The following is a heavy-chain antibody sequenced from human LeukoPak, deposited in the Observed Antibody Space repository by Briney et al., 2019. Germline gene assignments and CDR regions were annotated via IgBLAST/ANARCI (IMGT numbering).Heavy chain of an antibody. J-gene: IGHJ5*02. CDR3: ARDSGQYCTGGSCYVNWFDP. D-gene: IGHD2-15*01. V-gene: IGHV4-59*01. CDR1: GGSISSYY. CDR2: IYYSGRT. Sequence: SETLSLTCTVSGGSISSYYWSWIRQPPGKRLEWIGYIYYSGRTNYNPSLRSRVTISVDTSKNQLSLILRSVTAADTAVYYCARDSGQYCTGGSCYVNWFDPWGQGTLVTVSS.